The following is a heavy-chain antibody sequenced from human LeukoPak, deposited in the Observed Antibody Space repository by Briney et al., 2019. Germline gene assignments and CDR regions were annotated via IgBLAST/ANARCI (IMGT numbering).Heavy chain of an antibody. CDR3: ARVRLVWFGESTPYWFVP. Sequence: ASVKVSCKAAGYTFTSYGISWVRQARGQGREWMGGISAYDSNTNYAEKHQGRVARPTSTSTSTAHMELWSLKSDDTAVYYCARVRLVWFGESTPYWFVPWGEGTLVPVSS. V-gene: IGHV1-18*01. CDR1: GYTFTSYG. CDR2: ISAYDSNT. D-gene: IGHD3-10*01. J-gene: IGHJ5*02.